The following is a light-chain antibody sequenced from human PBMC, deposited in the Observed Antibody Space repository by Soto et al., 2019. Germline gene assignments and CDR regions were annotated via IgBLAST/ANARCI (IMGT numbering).Light chain of an antibody. CDR2: DDY. V-gene: IGLV3-21*02. CDR3: QLWDSTSDRYV. Sequence: SYELTQPPSVSVAPGQTATIACGGNNVGRYSAHWYQQKPGQAPVLVVYDDYDRPSGIPERFSGSSSGNTATLTISRVEAGDEADYYCQLWDSTSDRYVFGTGTKLTVL. CDR1: NVGRYS. J-gene: IGLJ1*01.